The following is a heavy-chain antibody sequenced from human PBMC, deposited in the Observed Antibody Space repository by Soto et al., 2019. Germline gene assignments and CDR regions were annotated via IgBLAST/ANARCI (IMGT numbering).Heavy chain of an antibody. CDR1: GXTFSSYA. V-gene: IGHV3-23*01. Sequence: QAXGPLRLSCAASGXTFSSYAMSWVRQAPGKGLEWVSAISGSGGSTYYADSVKGRFTISRDNSKNTLYLQMNSLRAEDTAVYYCAKDRYGGSFLFDYWGQGTLVTVSS. J-gene: IGHJ4*02. CDR2: ISGSGGST. CDR3: AKDRYGGSFLFDY. D-gene: IGHD4-17*01.